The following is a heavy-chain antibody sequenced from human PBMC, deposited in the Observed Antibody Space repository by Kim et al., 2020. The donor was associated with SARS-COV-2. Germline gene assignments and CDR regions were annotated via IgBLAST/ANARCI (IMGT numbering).Heavy chain of an antibody. J-gene: IGHJ6*02. Sequence: ASVKVSCKASGYTFTSYGISWVRQAPGQGLEWMGWISAYNGNTNYAQKLQGRVTMTTDTSTSTAYMELRSLRSDDTAVYYCASLNRYYYYYGMDVWGQGTTVTVSS. V-gene: IGHV1-18*04. CDR2: ISAYNGNT. CDR3: ASLNRYYYYYGMDV. CDR1: GYTFTSYG.